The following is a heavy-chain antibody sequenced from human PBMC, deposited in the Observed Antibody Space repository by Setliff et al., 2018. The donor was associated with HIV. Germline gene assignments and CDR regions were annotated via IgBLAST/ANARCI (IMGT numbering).Heavy chain of an antibody. CDR2: IYYTGNT. Sequence: SETLSLTCTVSGGSISSSSYYRGWIRQPPGKGLELIGNIYYTGNTNDNPSLKSRVTISVDTAKNQFSLRLTSVTAADTARYYCARTYYEHVWGNSNWFDPWGQGTLVTVSS. CDR1: GGSISSSSYY. CDR3: ARTYYEHVWGNSNWFDP. D-gene: IGHD3-16*01. J-gene: IGHJ5*02. V-gene: IGHV4-39*01.